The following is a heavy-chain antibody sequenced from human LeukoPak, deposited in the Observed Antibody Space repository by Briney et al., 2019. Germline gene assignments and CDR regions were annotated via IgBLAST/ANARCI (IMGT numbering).Heavy chain of an antibody. V-gene: IGHV3-30*18. CDR3: AKDLYNYYAWDV. J-gene: IGHJ6*04. CDR1: GFSFSSYG. Sequence: GGSLRLSCAASGFSFSSYGMHWVRQAPGKGLEWVATISNDGRNKYYVDSVKGRFTISRDNSENTLYFQMNSLRPEDTAVYYCAKDLYNYYAWDVWGKGTTVTVSA. CDR2: ISNDGRNK.